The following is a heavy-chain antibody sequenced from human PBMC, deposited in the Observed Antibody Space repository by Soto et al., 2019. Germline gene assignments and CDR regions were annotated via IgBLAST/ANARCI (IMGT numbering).Heavy chain of an antibody. Sequence: SETLSLTCAVYGGSFSGYYWSWIRQPPGKGLEWIGEINHSGSTNYNPSLKSRVTISVDTSKNQFSLKLSSVTAADTAVYYCARRDDILTGSPNWFDPWGQGTLVTVSS. CDR3: ARRDDILTGSPNWFDP. J-gene: IGHJ5*02. D-gene: IGHD3-9*01. V-gene: IGHV4-34*01. CDR2: INHSGST. CDR1: GGSFSGYY.